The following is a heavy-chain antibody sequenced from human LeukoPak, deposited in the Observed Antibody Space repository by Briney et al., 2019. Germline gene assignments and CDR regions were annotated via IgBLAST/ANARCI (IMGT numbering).Heavy chain of an antibody. CDR1: GGSIGRSSYY. D-gene: IGHD2-15*01. CDR2: IYYSGST. CDR3: ARVAAKTVDY. Sequence: KPSETRSLTCTVSGGSIGRSSYYWGWIRQPPGKGLEWIGNIYYSGSTNYSPSLKSRVTISIDMSKNQFSLKLSSVTAADTAVYYCARVAAKTVDYWGQGTLVTVSP. J-gene: IGHJ4*02. V-gene: IGHV4-39*07.